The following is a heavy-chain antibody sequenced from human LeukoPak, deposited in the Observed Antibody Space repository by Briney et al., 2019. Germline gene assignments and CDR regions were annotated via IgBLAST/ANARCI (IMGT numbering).Heavy chain of an antibody. CDR1: GFTFSSYG. V-gene: IGHV3-30*18. CDR2: ISYDGSNK. J-gene: IGHJ3*02. CDR3: AKDRTSYGYAFDI. D-gene: IGHD5-18*01. Sequence: GGSLRLSCAASGFTFSSYGMHWVRQAPGKGLEWVAVISYDGSNKYYADSVKGRFTISRDNSKNTLYLQMNSLRAEDTALYYCAKDRTSYGYAFDIWGQGTMVTVSS.